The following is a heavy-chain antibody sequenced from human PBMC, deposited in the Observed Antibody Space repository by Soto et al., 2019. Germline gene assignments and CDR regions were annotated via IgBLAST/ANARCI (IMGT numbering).Heavy chain of an antibody. CDR3: AREMRTIFGVVIHKNWFDP. J-gene: IGHJ5*02. CDR1: GFTFSNAW. CDR2: IKSKTDGGTT. D-gene: IGHD3-3*01. V-gene: IGHV3-15*01. Sequence: PGGSLRLSCAASGFTFSNAWMSWVRQAPGKGLEWVGRIKSKTDGGTTDYAAPVKGRFTISRDDSKNTLYLQMNSLKTEDTAVYYCAREMRTIFGVVIHKNWFDPWGQGTLVTVSS.